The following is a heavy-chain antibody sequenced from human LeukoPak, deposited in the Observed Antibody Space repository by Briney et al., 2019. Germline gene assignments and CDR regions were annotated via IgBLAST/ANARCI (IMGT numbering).Heavy chain of an antibody. CDR3: ATGNYFDY. D-gene: IGHD4-17*01. CDR1: GRFFSGYY. V-gene: IGHV4-34*01. J-gene: IGHJ4*02. Sequence: SDTLSLICAVYGRFFSGYYWSWTRQPPAKVLVMIGEINHSGRTNYNPSLQGRVTISVDTSKNQFSLKLNSVTAADTAVYYCATGNYFDYWGQGTLVAVSS. CDR2: INHSGRT.